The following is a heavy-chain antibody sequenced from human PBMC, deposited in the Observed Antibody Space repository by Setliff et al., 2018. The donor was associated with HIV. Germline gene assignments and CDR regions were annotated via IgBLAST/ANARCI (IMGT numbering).Heavy chain of an antibody. CDR1: GDSISRNNYY. V-gene: IGHV4-39*07. J-gene: IGHJ6*03. Sequence: SETLSLTCSVSGDSISRNNYYWGWTRQSPGKGLEWPGLEWIGDINHSGSTNYNPSLKSRVTISVDTSKNQFSLKLNSVTAADTAVYFCARSRNYRHYYYYYMDVWGKGTTVTVSS. CDR3: ARSRNYRHYYYYYMDV. CDR2: INHSGST. D-gene: IGHD1-7*01.